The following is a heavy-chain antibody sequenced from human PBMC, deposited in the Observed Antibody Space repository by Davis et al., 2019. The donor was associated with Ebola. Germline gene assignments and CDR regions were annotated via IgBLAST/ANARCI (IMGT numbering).Heavy chain of an antibody. V-gene: IGHV4-34*01. D-gene: IGHD1-26*01. CDR3: ARGLRELLIY. CDR1: GGSFSGYY. CDR2: INHSGST. J-gene: IGHJ4*02. Sequence: MPSETLSLTCAVYGGSFSGYYWSWIRQPPGKGLEWIGEINHSGSTNYNPSLKSRVTISVDTSKNQFSLKLSSVTAADTAVYYCARGLRELLIYWGQGTPVTVSS.